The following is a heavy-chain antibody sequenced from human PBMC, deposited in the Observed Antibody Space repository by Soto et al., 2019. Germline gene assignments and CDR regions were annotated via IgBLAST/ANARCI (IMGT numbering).Heavy chain of an antibody. CDR2: IKQDGSEK. D-gene: IGHD5-12*01. CDR1: GFTFSSYW. V-gene: IGHV3-7*05. CDR3: ARDRKWLRSQSYYYYYGMDV. J-gene: IGHJ6*02. Sequence: EVQLVESGGGLVQPGGSLRLSCAASGFTFSSYWMSWVRQAPGKGLEWVANIKQDGSEKYYVDSVKGRFTNSRDNAKNSLYLQMNSLRAEDTAVYYCARDRKWLRSQSYYYYYGMDVWGQGTTVTVSS.